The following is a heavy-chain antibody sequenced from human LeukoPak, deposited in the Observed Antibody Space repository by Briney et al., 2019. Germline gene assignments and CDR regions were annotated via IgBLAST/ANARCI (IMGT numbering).Heavy chain of an antibody. V-gene: IGHV1-8*03. CDR3: ARAGRFDSGHAWFDP. Sequence: GASVKVSCKASGYTFISHDINWVRQATGQGLEWMGWINPNSGNTSYAQKFQGRVTFTRNTSISTAYMELSSLRSEDTAVYYCARAGRFDSGHAWFDPWGQGTLVTVS. CDR2: INPNSGNT. D-gene: IGHD5-12*01. J-gene: IGHJ5*02. CDR1: GYTFISHD.